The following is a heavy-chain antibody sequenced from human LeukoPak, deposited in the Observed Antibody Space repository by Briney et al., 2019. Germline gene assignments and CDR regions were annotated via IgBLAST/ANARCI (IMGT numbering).Heavy chain of an antibody. Sequence: SVKVSCKASGGTFSSYAISWVRQAPGQGLEWMGGIIPIYGTANYAQKFQGRVTITADESTSTAYMELSSLRSEDTAVYYCASGEYSGYDWDLYYFDYWGQGTLVTVSS. CDR3: ASGEYSGYDWDLYYFDY. D-gene: IGHD5-12*01. V-gene: IGHV1-69*01. J-gene: IGHJ4*02. CDR1: GGTFSSYA. CDR2: IIPIYGTA.